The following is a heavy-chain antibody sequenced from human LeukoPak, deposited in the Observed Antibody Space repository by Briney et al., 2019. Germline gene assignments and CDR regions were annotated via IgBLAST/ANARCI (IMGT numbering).Heavy chain of an antibody. Sequence: SETLSLTCTVSGGSISSYYWSWIRQPPGKGLEWIGYIYYSGSTNYNPSLKSRVTISVDTSKNQFSLKLSSVTAADTAVYYCARQEDFWSGYHDFDYWGQGTLVTVSS. V-gene: IGHV4-59*08. J-gene: IGHJ4*02. CDR1: GGSISSYY. CDR3: ARQEDFWSGYHDFDY. D-gene: IGHD3-3*01. CDR2: IYYSGST.